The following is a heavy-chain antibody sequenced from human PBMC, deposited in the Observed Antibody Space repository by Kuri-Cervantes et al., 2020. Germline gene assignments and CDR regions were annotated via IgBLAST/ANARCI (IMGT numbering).Heavy chain of an antibody. CDR2: IYWNDDK. CDR3: ASYYDSSGYYPDAFDI. D-gene: IGHD3-22*01. Sequence: SGPTLVKPTQTLTLTCTFSGFSLSTSGVGVGWIRQPPGKALEWLALIYWNDDKRYSPSLKSRLTITKDTSKNQVVLTMTNMDPVDTVTYYCASYYDSSGYYPDAFDIWGQGTTVTVSS. J-gene: IGHJ3*02. V-gene: IGHV2-5*01. CDR1: GFSLSTSGVG.